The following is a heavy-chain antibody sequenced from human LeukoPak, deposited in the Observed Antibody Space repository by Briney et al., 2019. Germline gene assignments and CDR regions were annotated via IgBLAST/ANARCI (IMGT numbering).Heavy chain of an antibody. CDR1: GFTFRNHA. V-gene: IGHV3-30*03. Sequence: PGGSLRLSCAASGFTFRNHAMHWVRQTPGKGPEWVAVISDDGNNIYYSESVKGRFTISRDNSKDTLYLEMNSLEVEDTAVYFCARGGINYADYWGQGTLVTVST. CDR2: ISDDGNNI. J-gene: IGHJ4*02. D-gene: IGHD3-10*01. CDR3: ARGGINYADY.